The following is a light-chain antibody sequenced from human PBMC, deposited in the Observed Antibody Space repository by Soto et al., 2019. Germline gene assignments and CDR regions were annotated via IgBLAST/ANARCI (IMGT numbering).Light chain of an antibody. CDR1: SSNIGAGYD. V-gene: IGLV1-40*01. J-gene: IGLJ1*01. CDR3: RSSERSRSGSV. Sequence: QSVLTQPPSVSGAPGQRVTISCTGSSSNIGAGYDVHWYQQLPGTAPKLLIYGNSNRPYGVPARCSGSKSGNSASLVITGLQAEDEADYYCRSSERSRSGSVFGTGTKVTVL. CDR2: GNS.